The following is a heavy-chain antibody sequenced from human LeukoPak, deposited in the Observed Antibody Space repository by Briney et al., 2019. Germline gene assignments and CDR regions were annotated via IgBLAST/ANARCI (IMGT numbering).Heavy chain of an antibody. D-gene: IGHD3-10*01. CDR1: GYTFTSYD. CDR3: AIRYGSGEKYYYYYYMDV. J-gene: IGHJ6*03. CDR2: MNPNSGNT. Sequence: ASVKVSCKASGYTFTSYDINWVRQTTGQGLEWMGWMNPNSGNTGYAQKFQGRVTMTRNTSISTAYMELSSLRSEDTAVYYCAIRYGSGEKYYYYYYMDVWGKGTTVTVSS. V-gene: IGHV1-8*01.